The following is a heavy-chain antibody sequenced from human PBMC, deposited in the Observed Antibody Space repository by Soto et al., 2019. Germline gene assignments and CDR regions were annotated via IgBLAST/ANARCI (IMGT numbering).Heavy chain of an antibody. V-gene: IGHV4-59*01. J-gene: IGHJ5*02. CDR1: GGSISSYY. D-gene: IGHD2-21*02. CDR2: IFYSGRSGST. Sequence: QVQLQESGPGLVKPSETLSLTCSVSGGSISSYYWSWIRQPPGKGLEWIGYIFYSGRSGSTNYNPSFSSRVIISVDTSKNQFSLKLTSVTAVDTAVYYCAKTALGWFDPWGQGTLVTVSS. CDR3: AKTALGWFDP.